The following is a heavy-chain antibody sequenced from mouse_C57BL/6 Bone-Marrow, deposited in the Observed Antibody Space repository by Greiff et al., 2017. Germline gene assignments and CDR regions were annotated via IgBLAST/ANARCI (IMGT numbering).Heavy chain of an antibody. V-gene: IGHV1-39*01. J-gene: IGHJ3*01. D-gene: IGHD2-3*01. CDR1: GYSFTDYN. CDR3: ARFPYDGYHDPDWFAY. CDR2: INPNYGTT. Sequence: VQLQQSGPELVKPGASVKISCKASGYSFTDYNMNWVKQSNGKSLEWIGVINPNYGTTSDNQKFKGKATLTVDQSSSTAYMQHNRLTSEDSAVYYCARFPYDGYHDPDWFAYWGQGTLVTVSA.